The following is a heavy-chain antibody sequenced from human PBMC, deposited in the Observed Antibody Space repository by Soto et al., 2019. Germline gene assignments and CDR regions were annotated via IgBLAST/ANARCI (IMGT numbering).Heavy chain of an antibody. CDR3: ARAPLISIFFAYGMDV. CDR1: GGSISSGGYY. CDR2: IYYSGST. J-gene: IGHJ6*02. V-gene: IGHV4-31*03. D-gene: IGHD3-3*02. Sequence: QVQLRESGPGLVKPSQTLSLTCTVSGGSISSGGYYWVWIRQHPGKGLEWIGYIYYSGSTYYNPSLKSRVTISVDTSKNQFSLKLSSVTAADTAVYYCARAPLISIFFAYGMDVWGQGTTVTVSS.